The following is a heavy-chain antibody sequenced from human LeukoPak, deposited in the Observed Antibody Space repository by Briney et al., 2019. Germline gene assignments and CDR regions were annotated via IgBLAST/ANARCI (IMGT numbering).Heavy chain of an antibody. CDR1: GGTFSSYA. CDR3: ARAGQDDSSGYYRWFDP. J-gene: IGHJ5*02. D-gene: IGHD3-22*01. Sequence: SVKVSCKASGGTFSSYAISWVRQAPGQGLEWMGGIIPIFGTANYAQKFQGRVTITADESTSTAYMELSSLRSEDTAVYYCARAGQDDSSGYYRWFDPWGQGTLVTVSS. V-gene: IGHV1-69*13. CDR2: IIPIFGTA.